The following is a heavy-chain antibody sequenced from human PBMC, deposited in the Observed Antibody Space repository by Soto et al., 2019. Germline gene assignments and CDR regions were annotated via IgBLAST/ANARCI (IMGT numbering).Heavy chain of an antibody. Sequence: ASLKVSCQASGHTFSIYAMHWVLQAPGQRLEWMGWINAGNGNTKYSQKFQGRVSITRDTSASTVYMELSSLRSEDTAVYYCARVTGYYVPDYWGQGTLVTVS. D-gene: IGHD3-9*01. CDR3: ARVTGYYVPDY. CDR2: INAGNGNT. J-gene: IGHJ4*02. V-gene: IGHV1-3*01. CDR1: GHTFSIYA.